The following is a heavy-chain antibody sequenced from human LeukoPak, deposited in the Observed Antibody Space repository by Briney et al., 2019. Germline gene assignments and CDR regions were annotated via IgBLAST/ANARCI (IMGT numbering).Heavy chain of an antibody. J-gene: IGHJ3*01. CDR3: ARDRYCASSTCPGAFDL. CDR2: IKSISDGETR. CDR1: GLTLNYDW. D-gene: IGHD2-2*01. V-gene: IGHV3-15*01. Sequence: GGSLRLSCAASGLTLNYDWMTWVRQAPGKGLEWVGRIKSISDGETRDYAAPVKGRFTMSRDDSRNTVYLQMSSLKTEDTAVYYCARDRYCASSTCPGAFDLWGQGTVVTVSP.